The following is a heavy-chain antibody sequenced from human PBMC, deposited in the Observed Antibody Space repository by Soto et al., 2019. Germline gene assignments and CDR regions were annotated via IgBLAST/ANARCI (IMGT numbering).Heavy chain of an antibody. V-gene: IGHV1-69*01. CDR3: ARDRPIVPAAMYGMDV. D-gene: IGHD2-2*01. CDR1: GGTFSSYA. Sequence: QVQLVQSGAEVKKPGSSVKVSCKASGGTFSSYAISWVRQAPGQGLEWMGGIIPIFGTANYAQKFQGRVTITADESTSTAYMELSSLRSEDTDVYYCARDRPIVPAAMYGMDVWGQGTTVTVSS. J-gene: IGHJ6*02. CDR2: IIPIFGTA.